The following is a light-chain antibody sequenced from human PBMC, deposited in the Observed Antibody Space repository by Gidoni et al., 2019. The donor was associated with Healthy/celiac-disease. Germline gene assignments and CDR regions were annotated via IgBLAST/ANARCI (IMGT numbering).Light chain of an antibody. J-gene: IGKJ3*01. CDR1: QSMSSY. V-gene: IGKV1-39*01. Sequence: DIQMTQSPSSLSASVGDRVTITCRASQSMSSYLNWYQQKPGKAPKLLIYAASSLQSGVPSRFSGSGSGTDFTLTISSLQPEYFATYYCQQSYSTLGTFGPGTKVDIK. CDR2: AAS. CDR3: QQSYSTLGT.